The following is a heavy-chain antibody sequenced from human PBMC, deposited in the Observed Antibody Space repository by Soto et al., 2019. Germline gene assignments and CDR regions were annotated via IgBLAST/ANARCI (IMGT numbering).Heavy chain of an antibody. V-gene: IGHV1-69*13. CDR3: AREGGGYDLQGPFDY. Sequence: ASVKVSCKASGGTFSSYAISWVRQAPGQGLEWMGGIIPIFGTANYAQKFQGRVTITADESTSTAYMELSSLRSEDTAVYYCAREGGGYDLQGPFDYWGQGTLVTVSS. CDR1: GGTFSSYA. CDR2: IIPIFGTA. J-gene: IGHJ4*02. D-gene: IGHD5-12*01.